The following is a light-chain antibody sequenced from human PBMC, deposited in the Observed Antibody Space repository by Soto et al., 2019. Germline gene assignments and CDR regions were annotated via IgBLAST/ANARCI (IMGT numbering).Light chain of an antibody. Sequence: EIVMTQSPATLSVSPGERVTVSCRASESVSSNLAWYQQKAGQAPRLLIYGASTRATGIPAMFSGSGSGTEFTVTISTLQSEDVAIYYCQQYNSWPPYTFGQGTKLEI. CDR3: QQYNSWPPYT. V-gene: IGKV3-15*01. CDR1: ESVSSN. J-gene: IGKJ2*01. CDR2: GAS.